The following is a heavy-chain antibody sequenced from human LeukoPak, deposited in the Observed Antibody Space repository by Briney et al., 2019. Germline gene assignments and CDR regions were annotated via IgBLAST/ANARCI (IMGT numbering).Heavy chain of an antibody. D-gene: IGHD3-9*01. CDR2: IYHSGST. CDR3: ARQYYDISAGAFDI. V-gene: IGHV4-4*02. CDR1: GDSISSSNW. Sequence: SGTLSLTCAVSGDSISSSNWWSWVRQPPGKGLEWIGEIYHSGSTNYNPSLQSRVTISVDTSKNQFSLKLSSVTAADTAVYYCARQYYDISAGAFDIWGQGTMVTVSS. J-gene: IGHJ3*02.